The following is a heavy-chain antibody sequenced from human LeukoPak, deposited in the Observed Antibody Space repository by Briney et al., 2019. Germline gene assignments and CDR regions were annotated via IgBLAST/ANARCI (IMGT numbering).Heavy chain of an antibody. CDR3: ARDLDNYYGSGSYSPSDY. V-gene: IGHV1-18*01. D-gene: IGHD3-10*01. CDR1: GYTFTSYG. Sequence: ASVKVSCKASGYTFTSYGISWVRQAPGQGLEWMGWISAYNGNTNYAQKLQGRVTMTTDTSTSTAYMELRSLRSDDTAVYYCARDLDNYYGSGSYSPSDYWGQGTLVTVSS. CDR2: ISAYNGNT. J-gene: IGHJ4*02.